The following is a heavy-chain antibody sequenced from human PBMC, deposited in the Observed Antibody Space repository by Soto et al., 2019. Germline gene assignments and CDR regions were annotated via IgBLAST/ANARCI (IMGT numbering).Heavy chain of an antibody. D-gene: IGHD1-26*01. J-gene: IGHJ4*02. CDR2: IWYDGSNK. V-gene: IGHV3-33*01. CDR1: GFTFSSYG. CDR3: ARDLDGVGATTFDY. Sequence: QVQLVESGGGVVQPGRSLRLSCAASGFTFSSYGMHWVRQAPGKGLEWVAVIWYDGSNKYYADSVKGRFTISRDNSKNTLYLQMNSLRDEDTAVYYCARDLDGVGATTFDYWGQGTLVTVSS.